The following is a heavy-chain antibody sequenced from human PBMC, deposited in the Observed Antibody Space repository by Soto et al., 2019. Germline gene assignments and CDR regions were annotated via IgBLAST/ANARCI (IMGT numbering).Heavy chain of an antibody. CDR3: ARDRYSYYDFWSGSLPYYYYGMDV. CDR1: GFTFSSYW. CDR2: IKQDGSEK. J-gene: IGHJ6*02. D-gene: IGHD3-3*01. V-gene: IGHV3-7*01. Sequence: GGSMRLSCAASGFTFSSYWMSWVRQAPGKGLEWVANIKQDGSEKYYVDSVKGRFTISRDNAKNSLYLQMNSLRAEDTAVYYCARDRYSYYDFWSGSLPYYYYGMDVWGQGTTVTVSS.